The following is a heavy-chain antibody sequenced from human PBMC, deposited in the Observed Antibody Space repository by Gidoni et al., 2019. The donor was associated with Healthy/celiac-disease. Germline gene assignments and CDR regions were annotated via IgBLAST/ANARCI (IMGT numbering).Heavy chain of an antibody. V-gene: IGHV3-30*04. J-gene: IGHJ3*02. CDR2: ISYDGSNK. D-gene: IGHD5-12*01. CDR3: ARDVNIVATIAAFDI. CDR1: GFTFSSYA. Sequence: QVQLVESGGGVVQPGRSLRLSCAASGFTFSSYAMHWVRQAPGKGLEGVAVISYDGSNKYYADSVKGRFTISRDNSKNTLYLQMNSLRAEDTAVYYCARDVNIVATIAAFDIWGQGTMVTVSS.